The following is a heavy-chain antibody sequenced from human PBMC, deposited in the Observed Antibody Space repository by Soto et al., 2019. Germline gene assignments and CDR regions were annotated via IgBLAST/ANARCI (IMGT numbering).Heavy chain of an antibody. CDR3: ARRAYSSSWYFDY. CDR1: GGSMYSSNYY. D-gene: IGHD6-13*01. J-gene: IGHJ4*02. Sequence: QLQLQESGPGLVKPSETLSLTCTVSGGSMYSSNYYWGWIRQPPGKGLEWIGNIYYTGSTYYNPSLKRRVTIPVDTSKNQFSLKLSSLTAADTAVYYCARRAYSSSWYFDYWGQGTLVTVSS. CDR2: IYYTGST. V-gene: IGHV4-39*01.